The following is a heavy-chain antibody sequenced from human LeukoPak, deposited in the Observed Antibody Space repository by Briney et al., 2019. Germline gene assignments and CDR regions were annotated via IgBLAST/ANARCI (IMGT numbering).Heavy chain of an antibody. Sequence: GGSLRLSCAASGFTVSDTYMSWVRQAPGKGLEWVSFINSGWNTHYADSVKGRFTISRDSSKNTLYLQMNSPRAEDTAVYYCARDPSNPTAFDYWGQGTLVTVSS. CDR1: GFTVSDTY. CDR3: ARDPSNPTAFDY. CDR2: INSGWNT. V-gene: IGHV3-66*02. J-gene: IGHJ4*02. D-gene: IGHD6-6*01.